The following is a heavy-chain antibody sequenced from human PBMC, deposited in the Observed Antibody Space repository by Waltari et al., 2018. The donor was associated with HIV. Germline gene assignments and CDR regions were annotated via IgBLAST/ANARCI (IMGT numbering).Heavy chain of an antibody. CDR1: GFTFPTYG. V-gene: IGHV3-33*01. Sequence: QVQLVESGGGVVQPGRSLRLSCAASGFTFPTYGMHWVRQAPGKGLEWVALIWHDGNKTYYADSLKGRFTISRDNSKNTLYLQMNSLRGEDTAVYYCARQVGAALFDYWGQGALVTVSS. D-gene: IGHD1-26*01. J-gene: IGHJ4*02. CDR3: ARQVGAALFDY. CDR2: IWHDGNKT.